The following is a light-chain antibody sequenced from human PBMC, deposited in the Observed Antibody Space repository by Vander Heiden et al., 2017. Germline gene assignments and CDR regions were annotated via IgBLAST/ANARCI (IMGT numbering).Light chain of an antibody. V-gene: IGKV2-28*01. CDR3: RQALQTPRT. CDR1: QSLLHSNGYNY. Sequence: DIVMTQSPLSLPVTPGEPASISCRSSQSLLHSNGYNYLDWYLQKPGQSPQLLIYLGSNRASGVPDRFSGSGSGTDVTLKISRVEAEDVGVYYCRQALQTPRTFGQGTKLEIK. CDR2: LGS. J-gene: IGKJ2*01.